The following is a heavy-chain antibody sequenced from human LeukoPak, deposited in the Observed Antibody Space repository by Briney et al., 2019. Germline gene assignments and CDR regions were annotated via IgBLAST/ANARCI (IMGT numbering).Heavy chain of an antibody. CDR3: ARRGGDYSNRYYFDY. CDR2: IYPGDSDT. Sequence: GESLKISCKGSGYSFTSYCIGWVRQMPGKGLEWMGIIYPGDSDTRYSPSFQGQVTISADKSISTAYLQWSSLKASDTAMYYCARRGGDYSNRYYFDYWGQGTLVTVSS. CDR1: GYSFTSYC. D-gene: IGHD4-11*01. V-gene: IGHV5-51*01. J-gene: IGHJ4*02.